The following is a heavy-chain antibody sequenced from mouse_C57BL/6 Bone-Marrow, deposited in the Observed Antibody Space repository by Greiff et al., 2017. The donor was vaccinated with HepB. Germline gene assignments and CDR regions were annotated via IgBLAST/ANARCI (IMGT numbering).Heavy chain of an antibody. V-gene: IGHV1-69*01. D-gene: IGHD1-1*01. Sequence: QVQLQQPGAELVMPGASVKLSCKASGYTFTSYWMHWVKQRPGQGLEWIGEIDPSDSYTNYNQKFKGKSTLTVDKSSSTAYMQLSSLTSEDSAVYYCARIYYYGSGAYWGQGTLVTVSA. CDR1: GYTFTSYW. CDR3: ARIYYYGSGAY. CDR2: IDPSDSYT. J-gene: IGHJ3*01.